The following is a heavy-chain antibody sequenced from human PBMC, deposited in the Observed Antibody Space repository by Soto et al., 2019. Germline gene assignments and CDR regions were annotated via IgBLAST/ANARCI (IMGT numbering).Heavy chain of an antibody. CDR2: SSGSGGST. CDR1: GFTFSSYA. D-gene: IGHD2-2*01. V-gene: IGHV3-23*01. Sequence: EVQLLESGGGLVQPGGSLRLSCAASGFTFSSYAMSWVRQAPGKGLEWVSASSGSGGSTYYADSVKGRFTISRDNSKNTLYLQMNSLRAEDTAVYYCAKDWGSSTSCYDYWGQGTLVTVSS. CDR3: AKDWGSSTSCYDY. J-gene: IGHJ4*02.